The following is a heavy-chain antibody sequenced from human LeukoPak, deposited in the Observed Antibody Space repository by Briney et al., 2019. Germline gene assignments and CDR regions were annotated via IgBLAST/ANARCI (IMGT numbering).Heavy chain of an antibody. D-gene: IGHD3-22*01. CDR3: ARDKGYYYDSSGYDR. V-gene: IGHV3-48*01. Sequence: GGSLRLSCAASGFTFSSYSMNWGRQAPGNGLEGVSYISSSSSTIYYADSVKGRFTISRDNAKNSLYLQMNSLRAEDTAVYYCARDKGYYYDSSGYDRWGQGTLVTVSS. CDR2: ISSSSSTI. CDR1: GFTFSSYS. J-gene: IGHJ4*02.